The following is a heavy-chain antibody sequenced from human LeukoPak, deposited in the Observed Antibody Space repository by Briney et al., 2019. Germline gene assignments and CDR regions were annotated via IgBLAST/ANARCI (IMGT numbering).Heavy chain of an antibody. V-gene: IGHV3-30*02. Sequence: PGGSLRLSCAASGFTFSSYGMHWVRQAPGKGREWVAFIRYDGSNKYYADSVKGRFTNSRDNSKNTLYLQMNSLRAEDTAVYYCPKLVRSEDTAMTTGDYWGQGTLVTVSS. CDR2: IRYDGSNK. CDR1: GFTFSSYG. CDR3: PKLVRSEDTAMTTGDY. D-gene: IGHD5-18*01. J-gene: IGHJ4*02.